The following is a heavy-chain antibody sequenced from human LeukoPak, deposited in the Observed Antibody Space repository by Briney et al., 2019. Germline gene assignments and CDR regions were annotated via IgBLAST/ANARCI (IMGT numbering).Heavy chain of an antibody. CDR1: GFTFSSYA. J-gene: IGHJ4*02. Sequence: PGGSLRLSCAASGFTFSSYAMSWVRQAPGKGLEWVSAISGSGGSTYYADSVKGRFTISRDNSKNTLYLQMNSLRAEDTAVYYCAREPGIAAAGTAGFDYWGQGTLVTVSS. CDR3: AREPGIAAAGTAGFDY. D-gene: IGHD6-13*01. V-gene: IGHV3-23*01. CDR2: ISGSGGST.